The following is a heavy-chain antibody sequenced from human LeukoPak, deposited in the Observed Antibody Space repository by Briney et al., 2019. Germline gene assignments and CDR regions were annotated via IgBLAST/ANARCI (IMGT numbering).Heavy chain of an antibody. CDR2: ISYDGSNK. Sequence: PGRSLRLSFAASGFTFSSYGMHWVRQAPGKGLEWVAVISYDGSNKYYADSVKGRFTISRDNSKNTLYLQMNSLRAEDTAVYYCAGQTGRIVTPFRYYYGMDVWGQGTTVTVSS. V-gene: IGHV3-30*03. CDR3: AGQTGRIVTPFRYYYGMDV. D-gene: IGHD2/OR15-2a*01. J-gene: IGHJ6*02. CDR1: GFTFSSYG.